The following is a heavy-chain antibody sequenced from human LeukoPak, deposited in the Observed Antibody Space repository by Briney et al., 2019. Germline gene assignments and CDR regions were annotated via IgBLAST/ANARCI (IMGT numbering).Heavy chain of an antibody. D-gene: IGHD5-18*01. CDR1: GYTFTDNY. Sequence: ASVKVSCKASGYTFTDNYIPWVRQAPGQGPERMGWINSNTGDTKYAQKFQDRVTLTQDTSISTAYMELSRLESYDTALLYCARGRWLQLWGDYWGQGTPLSVSS. V-gene: IGHV1-2*02. CDR2: INSNTGDT. CDR3: ARGRWLQLWGDY. J-gene: IGHJ4*02.